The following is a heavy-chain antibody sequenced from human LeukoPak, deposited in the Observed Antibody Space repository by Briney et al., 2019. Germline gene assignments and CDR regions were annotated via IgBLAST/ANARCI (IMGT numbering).Heavy chain of an antibody. CDR2: VNSDGTGT. Sequence: GGSLRLSCAASGFTFSSYWMHWVRQAPGKGLVWVSRVNSDGTGTTYADSVEGRFTISRDNAKNTVHLQMNSLRAEDTAIYYCIRTLIVATSPYMDVWGKGTPVTVSS. V-gene: IGHV3-74*01. CDR3: IRTLIVATSPYMDV. CDR1: GFTFSSYW. J-gene: IGHJ6*03. D-gene: IGHD5-12*01.